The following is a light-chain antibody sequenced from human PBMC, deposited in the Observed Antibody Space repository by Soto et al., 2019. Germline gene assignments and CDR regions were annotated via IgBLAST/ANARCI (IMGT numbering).Light chain of an antibody. V-gene: IGKV1-39*01. CDR3: QQTSSTPT. Sequence: DIQLTQSPSCLSASVGDRFTITCRASQSIRSYLNWYQQKPGKAPXXLIYAASSLQTGVSSRFSGSGSGTDFTLTISNLKPEDFATYYCQQTSSTPTFGGGTKVDIK. CDR1: QSIRSY. CDR2: AAS. J-gene: IGKJ4*01.